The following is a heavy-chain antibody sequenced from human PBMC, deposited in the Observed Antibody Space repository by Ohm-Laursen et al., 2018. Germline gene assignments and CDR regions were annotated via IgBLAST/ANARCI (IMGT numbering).Heavy chain of an antibody. D-gene: IGHD2-15*01. V-gene: IGHV1-2*02. Sequence: SVKVSCKASGYTFTGYYMHWVRQAPGQGLEWMGWINPNSGGTNYAQKFQGRVTMTRDTSISTAYMELSRLRSDDTAVYYCARSTPLDYYYGMDVWGRGTTVTVSS. CDR3: ARSTPLDYYYGMDV. CDR1: GYTFTGYY. CDR2: INPNSGGT. J-gene: IGHJ6*02.